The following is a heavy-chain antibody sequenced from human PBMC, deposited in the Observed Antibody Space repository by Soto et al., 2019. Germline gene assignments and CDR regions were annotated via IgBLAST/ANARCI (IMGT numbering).Heavy chain of an antibody. CDR1: GGSISSGGYY. CDR3: ARRSLSGLIIDP. CDR2: IYYSGST. V-gene: IGHV4-31*03. Sequence: KTSETLSLTCTVSGGSISSGGYYWSWIRQHPGKGLEWIGYIYYSGSTYYNPSLKSRVTISVDTSKNQFSLKLSSVTAADTAVYYCARRSLSGLIIDPWGQGTLVTVSS. D-gene: IGHD3-10*01. J-gene: IGHJ5*02.